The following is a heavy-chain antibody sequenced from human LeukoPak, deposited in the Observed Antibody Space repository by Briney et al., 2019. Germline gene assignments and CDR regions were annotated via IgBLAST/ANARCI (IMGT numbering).Heavy chain of an antibody. V-gene: IGHV3-23*01. D-gene: IGHD3-10*01. CDR3: AKGVRLWFAFYFDY. CDR1: GFNLGNYA. CDR2: ISGNGFNT. J-gene: IGHJ4*02. Sequence: GGSLRLSCAASGFNLGNYAMSWFRQAPGKGLEWVSAISGNGFNTYYADSVKGRFTISGESSGNTLSLQMHNLRAEDTAVYYCAKGVRLWFAFYFDYWSQGTLVTVSS.